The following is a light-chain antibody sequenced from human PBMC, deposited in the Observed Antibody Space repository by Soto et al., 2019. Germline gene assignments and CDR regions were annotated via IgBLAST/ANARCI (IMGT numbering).Light chain of an antibody. CDR3: QSYDSSNVV. V-gene: IGLV6-57*02. Sequence: NFMLTQPHSVSESPGKTVTISCTGSSGSIASNYVQWYQQRPGSPPTTVIYEDNQRPSGVPDRFSGSIDSSSNSASLTISGLKTEDEADYYCQSYDSSNVVFGGGTKVTVL. CDR2: EDN. CDR1: SGSIASNY. J-gene: IGLJ2*01.